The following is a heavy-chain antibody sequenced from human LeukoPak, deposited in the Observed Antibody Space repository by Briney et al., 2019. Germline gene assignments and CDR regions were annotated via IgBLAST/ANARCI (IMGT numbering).Heavy chain of an antibody. J-gene: IGHJ5*02. CDR1: GFTFSSYE. D-gene: IGHD6-13*01. CDR2: ISSSGSTI. Sequence: PGGSLRLSCAASGFTFSSYEMNWVRQAPGKGLEWVSYISSSGSTIYYADSVKGRFTISRDNSKNTLYLQMNSLRAEDTAVYYCARDLGIAAAGGTGFDPWGQGTLVTVSS. CDR3: ARDLGIAAAGGTGFDP. V-gene: IGHV3-48*03.